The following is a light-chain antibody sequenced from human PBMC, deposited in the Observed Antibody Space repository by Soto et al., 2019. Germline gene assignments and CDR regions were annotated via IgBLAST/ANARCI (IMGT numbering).Light chain of an antibody. J-gene: IGKJ4*02. V-gene: IGKV1-6*01. CDR2: TAS. Sequence: AIQMTQSPSSLSASVGDRVIITCRASQAIRNDLGWYQQKPGKAPKLLIYTASTLQSGVPSRFSGSGSGADFTLTIRSLQPVDSATYCKQNGSSDTFRQRTKVDIK. CDR3: QNGSSDT. CDR1: QAIRND.